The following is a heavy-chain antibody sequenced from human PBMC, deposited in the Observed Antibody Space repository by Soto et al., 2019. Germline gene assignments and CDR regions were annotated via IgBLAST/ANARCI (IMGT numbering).Heavy chain of an antibody. J-gene: IGHJ6*03. V-gene: IGHV4-59*01. CDR3: ARVQEVRFLEWTPTYYYYMDV. CDR2: IYYSGST. D-gene: IGHD3-3*01. CDR1: GEPISRYG. Sequence: ETLYLTRTVSGEPISRYGWRWILQPPGKGLECIGYIYYSGSTNYNPSLRSRVTISVDTSKNQFSLKLSSVTAAVTAVYYCARVQEVRFLEWTPTYYYYMDVWGKGTTVTVSS.